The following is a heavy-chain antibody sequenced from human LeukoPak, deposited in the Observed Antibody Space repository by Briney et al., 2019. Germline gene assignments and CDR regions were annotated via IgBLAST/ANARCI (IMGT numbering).Heavy chain of an antibody. J-gene: IGHJ4*02. CDR1: GGSISNYY. CDR3: ARDLYGSGSYYPGLFDD. CDR2: IYYSGST. D-gene: IGHD3-10*01. V-gene: IGHV4-59*01. Sequence: SETLSLTCTVSGGSISNYYWSWIRQPPGKGLEWIGYIYYSGSTHYNPSLKSRVTISIDTSKNQFSLKLSSVTAADTAVYYCARDLYGSGSYYPGLFDDWGQGTLVTVSS.